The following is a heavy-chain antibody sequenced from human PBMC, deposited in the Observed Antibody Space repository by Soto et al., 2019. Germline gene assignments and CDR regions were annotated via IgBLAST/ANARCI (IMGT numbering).Heavy chain of an antibody. V-gene: IGHV4-61*01. CDR2: IYYSGST. D-gene: IGHD3-3*01. Sequence: LSLTCTVSGGSVSSGSYYWSWIRQPPGKGLEWIGYIYYSGSTNYNPSLKSRVTISVDTSKNQFSLKLSSVTAADTAVYYCARSEWLLSSLFDYWGQGTLVTVS. J-gene: IGHJ4*02. CDR3: ARSEWLLSSLFDY. CDR1: GGSVSSGSYY.